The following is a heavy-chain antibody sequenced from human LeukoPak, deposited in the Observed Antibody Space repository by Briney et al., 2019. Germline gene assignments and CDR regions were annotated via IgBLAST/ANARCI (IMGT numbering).Heavy chain of an antibody. J-gene: IGHJ6*03. V-gene: IGHV1-2*02. CDR2: INPNSGGT. D-gene: IGHD3-16*01. CDR1: GYTFTGYY. CDR3: GRGGSTPQTYYYYYMDV. Sequence: ASVKASCKASGYTFTGYYMHWVRQAPGQGLEWMGWINPNSGGTNYAQKFQGRVTITTDESTSTAYMELSSLRSEDTAVYYCGRGGSTPQTYYYYYMDVWGKGTTVTVSS.